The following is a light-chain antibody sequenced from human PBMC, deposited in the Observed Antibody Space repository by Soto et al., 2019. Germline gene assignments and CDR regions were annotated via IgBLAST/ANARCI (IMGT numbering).Light chain of an antibody. CDR3: QQYNNWPRT. Sequence: EIVLTQSPSTLPLSPCGRATLSCRASQNVRDNLAWYQQKPGQAPRLLIYGASTRATGIPARFSGIGSGTEFTLTISSLQSEDFAVYYCQQYNNWPRTFGQGTKVDIK. CDR2: GAS. J-gene: IGKJ1*01. CDR1: QNVRDN. V-gene: IGKV3D-15*01.